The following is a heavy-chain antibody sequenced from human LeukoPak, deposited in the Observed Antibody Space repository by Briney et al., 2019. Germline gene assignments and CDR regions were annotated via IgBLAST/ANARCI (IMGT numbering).Heavy chain of an antibody. CDR3: ASTDILTGHDLFDY. J-gene: IGHJ4*02. CDR1: GGSISSYY. CDR2: IYYSGST. Sequence: SETLSLTCTVSGGSISSYYWSWIRQPPGKGLEGIGYIYYSGSTNYNPSLKSRVTISVDTSKNQFSLKLSSVTAADTAVYYCASTDILTGHDLFDYWGQGTLVTVSS. D-gene: IGHD3-9*01. V-gene: IGHV4-59*01.